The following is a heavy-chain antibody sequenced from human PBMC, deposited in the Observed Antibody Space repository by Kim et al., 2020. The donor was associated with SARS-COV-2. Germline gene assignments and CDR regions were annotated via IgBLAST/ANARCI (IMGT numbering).Heavy chain of an antibody. D-gene: IGHD6-13*01. V-gene: IGHV1-3*01. J-gene: IGHJ4*02. CDR3: AFIAAAGTIDY. Sequence: KYSQKFQGRVTITRDTSASTAYMELSSLRSEDTAVYYCAFIAAAGTIDYWGQGTLVTVSS.